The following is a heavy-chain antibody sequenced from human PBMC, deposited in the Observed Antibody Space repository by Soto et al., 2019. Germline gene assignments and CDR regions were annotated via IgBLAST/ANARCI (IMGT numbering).Heavy chain of an antibody. CDR1: GFTFTSSA. D-gene: IGHD3-16*02. CDR3: AAGGYDYVWGSYRARGMDV. Sequence: QMQLVQSGPEVKKPGTSVKVSCKASGFTFTSSAVQWVRQARGQRLEWIGWIVVGSGNTNYAQKFQERVTITRDMSTSTAYMELSSLRSEDTAVYYCAAGGYDYVWGSYRARGMDVWGQGTTVTVSS. CDR2: IVVGSGNT. V-gene: IGHV1-58*01. J-gene: IGHJ6*02.